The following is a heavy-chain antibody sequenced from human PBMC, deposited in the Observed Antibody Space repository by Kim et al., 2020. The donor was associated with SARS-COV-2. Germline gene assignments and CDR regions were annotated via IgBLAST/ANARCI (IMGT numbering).Heavy chain of an antibody. V-gene: IGHV4-59*08. J-gene: IGHJ4*02. D-gene: IGHD3-10*01. CDR1: GVSISSYY. Sequence: SETLSLTCSVSGVSISSYYWSWIRQPPGKGLEWIGYIYYSGSANYNPSLRSRVTISVDTSKNQFSLKLSSVTAADTAAYYCAGTVRGAKFDYWGRGALVTVSS. CDR2: IYYSGSA. CDR3: AGTVRGAKFDY.